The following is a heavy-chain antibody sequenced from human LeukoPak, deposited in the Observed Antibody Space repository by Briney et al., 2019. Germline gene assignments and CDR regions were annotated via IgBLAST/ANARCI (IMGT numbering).Heavy chain of an antibody. D-gene: IGHD6-19*01. J-gene: IGHJ4*02. Sequence: GGSLRLSCAASGFTFSTYWMLCVRQAPGKGLESVSRINTDGTVTTYADSVKGRFTVSRDNADNTMFLQMNSVRDEDTAVYYCATKQWLAPPPDSWGQGTPVTVSS. CDR2: INTDGTVT. CDR3: ATKQWLAPPPDS. V-gene: IGHV3-74*01. CDR1: GFTFSTYW.